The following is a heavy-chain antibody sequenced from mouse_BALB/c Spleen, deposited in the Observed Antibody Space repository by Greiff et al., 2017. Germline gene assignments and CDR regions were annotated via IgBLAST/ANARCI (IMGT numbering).Heavy chain of an antibody. Sequence: VQLQESGPGLVAPSQSLSITCTVSGFSLTSYGVHWVRQPPGKGLEWLGVIWAGGSTNYNSALMSRLSISKDNSKSQVFLKLNSLQTDDTATYYCAKGYYVEDYYAMDYWGQGTSVTVSS. CDR1: GFSLTSYG. CDR2: IWAGGST. CDR3: AKGYYVEDYYAMDY. D-gene: IGHD1-1*01. V-gene: IGHV2-9*02. J-gene: IGHJ4*01.